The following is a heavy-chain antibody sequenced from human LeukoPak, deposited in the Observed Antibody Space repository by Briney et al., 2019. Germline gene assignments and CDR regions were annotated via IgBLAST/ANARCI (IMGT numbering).Heavy chain of an antibody. V-gene: IGHV1-24*01. Sequence: ASVKVSCKVSGYTLTELSMHWVRQAPGKGLEWMGGFDPEDGETIYAQKFQGRVTMTEDTSTDTAYMGLSSLRSEDTAVYYRATVGRCSSTSCSSMGWFDPWGQGTLVTVSS. CDR1: GYTLTELS. CDR2: FDPEDGET. D-gene: IGHD2-2*01. CDR3: ATVGRCSSTSCSSMGWFDP. J-gene: IGHJ5*02.